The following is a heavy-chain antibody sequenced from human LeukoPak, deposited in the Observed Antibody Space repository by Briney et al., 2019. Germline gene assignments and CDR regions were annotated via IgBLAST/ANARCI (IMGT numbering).Heavy chain of an antibody. J-gene: IGHJ4*02. V-gene: IGHV4-61*02. Sequence: PSETLSLTCTVSGGSISSGSYYWSWIRQPAGKGLEWIGRIYTSGSTNYNPSLKSRVTISVDKSKNQFSLKLSSVTAADTAVYYCASGGYQLRPFDYWGQGTLVTVSS. CDR3: ASGGYQLRPFDY. CDR1: GGSISSGSYY. CDR2: IYTSGST. D-gene: IGHD2-2*01.